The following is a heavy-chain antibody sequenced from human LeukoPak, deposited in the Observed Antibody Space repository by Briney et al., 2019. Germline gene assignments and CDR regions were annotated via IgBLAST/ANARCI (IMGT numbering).Heavy chain of an antibody. Sequence: PGGSLRLSCAASGCTFSSYGKHWVRQAPGKGLKWVAVISYDGSNKYYADSVKGRFTISRDNSKNTLYLQMNSLRAEDTAVYYCARDLLTRLRGGNSGYYWGQGTLVTVSS. CDR3: ARDLLTRLRGGNSGYY. CDR1: GCTFSSYG. D-gene: IGHD4-23*01. CDR2: ISYDGSNK. V-gene: IGHV3-30*19. J-gene: IGHJ4*02.